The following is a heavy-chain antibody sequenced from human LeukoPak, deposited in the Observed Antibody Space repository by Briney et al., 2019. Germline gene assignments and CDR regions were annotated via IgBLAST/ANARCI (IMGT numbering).Heavy chain of an antibody. CDR1: GFTFSSYD. J-gene: IGHJ3*02. CDR2: ISGSGGST. D-gene: IGHD2-8*01. Sequence: PGGSLRLSCAASGFTFSSYDMSWVRQAPGKGLEGVSYISGSGGSTDYADSVKGRFTISRDNAKNSLHLQMNSLRGEDTALYYCARPRATYCSNGICYIRDAFDIWGQGTKVTVSS. V-gene: IGHV3-23*01. CDR3: ARPRATYCSNGICYIRDAFDI.